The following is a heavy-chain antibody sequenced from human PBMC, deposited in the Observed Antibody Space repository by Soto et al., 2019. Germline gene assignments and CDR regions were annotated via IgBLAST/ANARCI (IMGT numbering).Heavy chain of an antibody. D-gene: IGHD5-18*01. Sequence: QLQLQESGPGLVTPSETLSLTCTVTGGSISSSSYYWGWIRQPPGKGLEGIGSIYYSGRTYYDPSLESLATISVDTSKSQLSLELSSVTAADTDVYYCARPTFSTAVVPDWGQGTLVTVSS. CDR2: IYYSGRT. CDR3: ARPTFSTAVVPD. J-gene: IGHJ4*02. V-gene: IGHV4-39*01. CDR1: GGSISSSSYY.